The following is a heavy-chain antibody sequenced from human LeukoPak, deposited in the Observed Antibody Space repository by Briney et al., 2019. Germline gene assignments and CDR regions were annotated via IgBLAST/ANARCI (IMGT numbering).Heavy chain of an antibody. CDR2: IISSSSYT. CDR1: GFTFSTSN. Sequence: GGSLRLSCAASGFTFSTSNMNWVREGPGKGREWVSSIISSSSYTFYADSVKGRFTISRDNAKNSLYLQMNSVRAEDTGVYYCAVFMITFGGVIDSWGQGTLVTVSS. J-gene: IGHJ5*01. D-gene: IGHD3-16*01. CDR3: AVFMITFGGVIDS. V-gene: IGHV3-21*01.